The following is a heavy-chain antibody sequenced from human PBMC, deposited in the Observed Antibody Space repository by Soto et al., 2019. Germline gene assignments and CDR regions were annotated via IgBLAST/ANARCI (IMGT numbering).Heavy chain of an antibody. D-gene: IGHD6-13*01. CDR2: IIPIFGTA. Sequence: GASVKVSCKASGFSFTGYYIHWLRQAPGQGLEWMGGIIPIFGTANYAQKFQGRVTITADKSTSTAYMELSSLRSEDTAVYYCARPIYSSSWLGYYWGQGTLVTVSS. CDR3: ARPIYSSSWLGYY. J-gene: IGHJ4*02. V-gene: IGHV1-69*06. CDR1: GFSFTGYY.